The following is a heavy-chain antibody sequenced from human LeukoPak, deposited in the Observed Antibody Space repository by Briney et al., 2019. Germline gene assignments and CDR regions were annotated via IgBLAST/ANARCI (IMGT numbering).Heavy chain of an antibody. D-gene: IGHD3-9*01. CDR1: GYTFTGYY. V-gene: IGHV1-2*02. CDR2: INPNSGGT. Sequence: ASVKVSCKASGYTFTGYYMHWVRQAPGQGLEWMGWINPNSGGTNYAQKFQGRVTITRDTSASTAYMELSSLRSEDTAVYYCARSNYDILTGYAYGMDVWGQGTTVTVSS. CDR3: ARSNYDILTGYAYGMDV. J-gene: IGHJ6*02.